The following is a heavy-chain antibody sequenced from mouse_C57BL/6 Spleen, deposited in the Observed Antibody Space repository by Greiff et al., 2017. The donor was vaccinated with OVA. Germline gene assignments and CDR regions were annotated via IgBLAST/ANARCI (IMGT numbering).Heavy chain of an antibody. CDR2: IRNKANGYTT. CDR1: GFTFTDYY. J-gene: IGHJ1*03. V-gene: IGHV7-3*01. CDR3: ARPRGTHWYFDV. Sequence: DVKLVESGGGLVQPGGSLSLSCAASGFTFTDYYMSWVRQPPGKALEWLGFIRNKANGYTTESSASVKGRFTISRDNSQSILYLQLNALRAEDSATYYCARPRGTHWYFDVWGTGTTVTVSS. D-gene: IGHD1-1*01.